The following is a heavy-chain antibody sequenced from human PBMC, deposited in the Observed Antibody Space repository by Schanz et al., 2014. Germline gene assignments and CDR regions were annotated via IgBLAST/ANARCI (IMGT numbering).Heavy chain of an antibody. Sequence: QVQLLQSGAEVKKPGASVKVSCKASGYTFTSYGINWVRQAPGQGLEWMGRIIPILGIANYAQKFQGRVTITADKSTFTAYMDVSSLRSEDTAVYYCASSGAGYSSSWDFDYWGQGTLVTVSS. J-gene: IGHJ4*02. D-gene: IGHD6-13*01. CDR3: ASSGAGYSSSWDFDY. CDR2: IIPILGIA. V-gene: IGHV1-69*09. CDR1: GYTFTSYG.